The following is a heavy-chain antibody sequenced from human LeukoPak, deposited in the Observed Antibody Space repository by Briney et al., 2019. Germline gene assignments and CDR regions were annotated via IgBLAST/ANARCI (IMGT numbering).Heavy chain of an antibody. CDR3: ARLTYSSSWYEAGY. J-gene: IGHJ4*02. CDR1: GGSISSYY. CDR2: IYYSGST. V-gene: IGHV4-59*08. D-gene: IGHD6-13*01. Sequence: NPSETLSLTCTVSGGSISSYYWSWIRQPPGXGLEWIGYIYYSGSTNYNPSLKSRVTISVDTSKNQFSLKLSSVTAADTAVYYCARLTYSSSWYEAGYWGQGTLVTVSS.